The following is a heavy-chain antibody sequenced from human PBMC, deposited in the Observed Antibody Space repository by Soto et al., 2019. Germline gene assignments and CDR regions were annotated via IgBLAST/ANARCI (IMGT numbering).Heavy chain of an antibody. V-gene: IGHV1-8*01. D-gene: IGHD3-10*01. J-gene: IGHJ5*02. CDR1: GYTFTSYD. Sequence: ASVKVSFKASGYTFTSYDINWVRQATGQGLEWMGWINPNNGNTGYAQKFQGRVTMTRDTSINTAYMELSSLRSEDTAVYFCARTSSATRGGFDPWGQGTLVTVSS. CDR3: ARTSSATRGGFDP. CDR2: INPNNGNT.